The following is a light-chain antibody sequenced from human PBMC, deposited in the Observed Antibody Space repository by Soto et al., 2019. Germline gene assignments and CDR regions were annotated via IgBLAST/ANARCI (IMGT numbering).Light chain of an antibody. J-gene: IGLJ2*01. V-gene: IGLV1-44*01. CDR2: SNN. CDR1: SSNIGSKT. Sequence: QLVLTQPPSASGTPGQRVTISCSGSSSNIGSKTVNWYQQLPGTAPKLLIYSNNQRPSGVPDRFSGSKSGTSASLAISGLQXXXXXXYYCAAWDDSLNGVVFGGGTKLTVL. CDR3: AAWDDSLNGVV.